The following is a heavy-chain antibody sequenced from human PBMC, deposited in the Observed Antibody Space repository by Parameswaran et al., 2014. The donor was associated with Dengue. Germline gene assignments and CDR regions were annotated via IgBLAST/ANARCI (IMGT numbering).Heavy chain of an antibody. D-gene: IGHD3-10*01. J-gene: IGHJ5*02. V-gene: IGHV1-2*02. Sequence: WVRQAPGQGLEWMGWINPNSGGTNYAQKFQGRVTMTRDTSISTAYMELSRLRSDDTAVYYCARDLLSYGSGKAGKNWFDPWGQGTLVTVSS. CDR3: ARDLLSYGSGKAGKNWFDP. CDR2: INPNSGGT.